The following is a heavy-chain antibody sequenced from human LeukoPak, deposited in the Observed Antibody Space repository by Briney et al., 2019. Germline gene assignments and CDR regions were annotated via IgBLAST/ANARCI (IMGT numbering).Heavy chain of an antibody. CDR3: AKDLDPMIVVAKGWYFDY. Sequence: GGSLRLSCAASGFIFSSYGMHWVRQAPGKGLEWVSAISGSGGSTYYADSVKGRFTISRDNSKNTLYLQMNSLRAEDTAVYYCAKDLDPMIVVAKGWYFDYWGQGTLVTVSS. V-gene: IGHV3-23*01. CDR2: ISGSGGST. J-gene: IGHJ4*02. CDR1: GFIFSSYG. D-gene: IGHD3-22*01.